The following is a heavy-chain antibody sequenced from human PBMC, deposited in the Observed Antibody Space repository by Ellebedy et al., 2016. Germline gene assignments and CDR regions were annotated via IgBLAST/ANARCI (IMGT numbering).Heavy chain of an antibody. CDR3: AKTSGWGYGEN. J-gene: IGHJ4*02. V-gene: IGHV1-18*04. CDR1: GYIFTTFS. CDR2: VNTFSGNT. D-gene: IGHD3-10*01. Sequence: ASVKVSXXASGYIFTTFSITWVRQAPGQGLEWMGFVNTFSGNTKFAQKFQGRVSMTTDSSTHTAYMDLRSLRSDDTAMYYCAKTSGWGYGENWGQGTLVTVSS.